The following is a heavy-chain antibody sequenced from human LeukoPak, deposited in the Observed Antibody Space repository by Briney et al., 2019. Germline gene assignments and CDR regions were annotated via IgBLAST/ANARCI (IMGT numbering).Heavy chain of an antibody. V-gene: IGHV4-59*01. CDR3: ARGGGYASPIGY. CDR2: IYHSGST. J-gene: IGHJ4*02. D-gene: IGHD5-12*01. Sequence: PSETLSLTCTLSGGSISTYYWSWIRQPPGKGLEWIGYIYHSGSTNYSPSLKSQVTISVDTSKNQFSLKLSSVTAADTAVYYCARGGGYASPIGYWGQGALVTVSS. CDR1: GGSISTYY.